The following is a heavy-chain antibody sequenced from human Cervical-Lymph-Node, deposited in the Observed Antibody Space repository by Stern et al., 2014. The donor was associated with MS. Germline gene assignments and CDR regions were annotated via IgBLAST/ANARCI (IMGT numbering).Heavy chain of an antibody. CDR3: ARSLNWNDVEDYHYGLDV. V-gene: IGHV1-2*06. D-gene: IGHD1-1*01. CDR2: INPNSGDT. CDR1: GYTFTGYY. J-gene: IGHJ6*02. Sequence: QVQLVQSGAEVKKPGASVKVPCKASGYTFTGYYLHWVRQAPGQGLEWMGRINPNSGDTKYAQNFQDRVTMTRDRSISTAYMELSRLRSDDTAVYYCARSLNWNDVEDYHYGLDVWGQGTTVTVSS.